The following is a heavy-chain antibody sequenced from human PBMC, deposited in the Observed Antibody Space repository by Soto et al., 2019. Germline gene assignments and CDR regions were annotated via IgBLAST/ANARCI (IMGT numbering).Heavy chain of an antibody. Sequence: QVQLVQSGAEVKKPGSSVKVSCKASGGTFSSYAISWVRQAPGQGLEWMGGIIPIFGTANYAQKFQGRVTITADESTSTAYMELSSLRAEDTAVYYCASRSNKVVTRYNWFDPWGQGTLVTVSS. J-gene: IGHJ5*02. CDR3: ASRSNKVVTRYNWFDP. D-gene: IGHD2-21*02. CDR1: GGTFSSYA. CDR2: IIPIFGTA. V-gene: IGHV1-69*01.